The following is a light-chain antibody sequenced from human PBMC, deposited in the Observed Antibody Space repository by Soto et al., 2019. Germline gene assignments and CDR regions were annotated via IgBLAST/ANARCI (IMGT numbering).Light chain of an antibody. CDR2: AAI. Sequence: DIQMTQSPSSLSASVGARITITCRASQSVSKYLNWYQQKPGEAPKLLIFAAISLHSGVQARCSGSGSGTYFSLTISDLQPEDFASYDCQETYTTPGTFGRGTRVEIK. V-gene: IGKV1-39*01. J-gene: IGKJ1*01. CDR1: QSVSKY. CDR3: QETYTTPGT.